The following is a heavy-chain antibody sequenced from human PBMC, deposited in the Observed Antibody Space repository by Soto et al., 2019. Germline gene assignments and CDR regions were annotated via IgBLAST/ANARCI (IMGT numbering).Heavy chain of an antibody. Sequence: QVQLVQSGAEVKKPGASVKVSCKASGYTFTGYYMHWVRQAPGQGLERMGWINPNSGGTNYAQKFQGRVTMTRDKSISTAYMELSRLRSDDTAVYYCARDINRGVAATGADYWGQGTLVTVSS. CDR3: ARDINRGVAATGADY. CDR1: GYTFTGYY. V-gene: IGHV1-2*02. J-gene: IGHJ4*02. CDR2: INPNSGGT. D-gene: IGHD2-15*01.